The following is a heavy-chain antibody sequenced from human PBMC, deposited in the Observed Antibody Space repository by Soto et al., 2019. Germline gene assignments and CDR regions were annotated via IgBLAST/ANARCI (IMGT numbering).Heavy chain of an antibody. CDR1: GFTFSSYA. Sequence: EVQLLESGGGLVQPGGSLRLSCAASGFTFSSYAMSWVRQAPGKGLEWVSAISGSGGSTYYADSVKGRFTISRDNSKNTLYLQMNSLRAEDTAVYYCAKTGDYYDSIGYYEPTPDYFDYWGQGTLVTVSS. CDR3: AKTGDYYDSIGYYEPTPDYFDY. D-gene: IGHD3-22*01. CDR2: ISGSGGST. V-gene: IGHV3-23*01. J-gene: IGHJ4*02.